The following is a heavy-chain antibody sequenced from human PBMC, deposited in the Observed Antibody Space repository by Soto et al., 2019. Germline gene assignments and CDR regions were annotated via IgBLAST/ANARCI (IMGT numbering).Heavy chain of an antibody. CDR2: ISYDGSNK. V-gene: IGHV3-30*18. J-gene: IGHJ4*02. D-gene: IGHD3-22*01. CDR3: AKADSSGYHGSFDY. Sequence: QVQLVESGGGVVQPGRSLRLSCAASGFTFSSYGMHWVRQAPGKGLEWVAVISYDGSNKYYADFVKGRFTISRDNSKNTLYLQMNSLRAEDTAVYYCAKADSSGYHGSFDYWGQGTLVTVSS. CDR1: GFTFSSYG.